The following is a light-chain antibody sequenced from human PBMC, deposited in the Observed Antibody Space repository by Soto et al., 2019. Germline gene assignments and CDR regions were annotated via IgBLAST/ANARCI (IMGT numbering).Light chain of an antibody. J-gene: IGLJ1*01. CDR2: DVG. V-gene: IGLV2-14*01. Sequence: QSALTQPASVSGSPGQSITIACTGTSSDIGGYNFVSWYQQHPGKAPKLLIYDVGNRPSGVSNRFSGSKSGNTGSLTISGLQAEDGTHYYCNSYRTVSTDVFGTGTKLTVL. CDR3: NSYRTVSTDV. CDR1: SSDIGGYNF.